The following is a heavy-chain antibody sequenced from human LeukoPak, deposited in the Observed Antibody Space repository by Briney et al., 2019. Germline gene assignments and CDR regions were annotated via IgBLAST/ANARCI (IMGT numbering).Heavy chain of an antibody. CDR1: GFTFDDYA. V-gene: IGHV3-9*01. D-gene: IGHD5-18*01. CDR3: AKASWIQLWLYFDY. CDR2: ISWNSGSI. J-gene: IGHJ4*02. Sequence: KSGRSLRLSCAASGFTFDDYAMHWVRQAPGKGLERVSGISWNSGSIGYADSVKGRFTISRDNAKNSLYLQMNSLRAEDTALYYCAKASWIQLWLYFDYWGQGTLVTASS.